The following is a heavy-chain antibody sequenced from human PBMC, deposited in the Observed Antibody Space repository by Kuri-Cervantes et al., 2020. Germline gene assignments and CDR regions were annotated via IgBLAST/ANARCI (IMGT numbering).Heavy chain of an antibody. J-gene: IGHJ4*02. CDR3: ARKLIVGSRDFDY. Sequence: SETLSLTCTVSGGSISSYYWGWIRQPPGKGLEWIGSIYYSGSTYYNPSLKSRVTISVDTSKNQFSLKLSSVTAADTAVYYCARKLIVGSRDFDYWGQGTLVTVSS. D-gene: IGHD1-26*01. CDR1: GGSISSYY. CDR2: IYYSGST. V-gene: IGHV4-39*01.